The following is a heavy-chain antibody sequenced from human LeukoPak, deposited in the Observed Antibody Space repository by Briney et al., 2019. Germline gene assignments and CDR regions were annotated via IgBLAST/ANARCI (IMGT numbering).Heavy chain of an antibody. J-gene: IGHJ4*02. V-gene: IGHV4-4*07. CDR1: GGSISSYY. CDR2: IYTSGST. CDR3: ARVVMWELDYYFDY. Sequence: PSETLSFTCTVSGGSISSYYWSWIRQPAGKGLEWIGRIYTSGSTNYNPSLKSRVTMSVDTSKNQFSLKLSSVTAADTAVYYCARVVMWELDYYFDYWGQGTLVTVSS. D-gene: IGHD1-26*01.